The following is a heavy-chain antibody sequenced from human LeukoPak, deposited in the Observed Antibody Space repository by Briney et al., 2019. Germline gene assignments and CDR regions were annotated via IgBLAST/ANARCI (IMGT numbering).Heavy chain of an antibody. Sequence: GGSLRLSCAASGFTFSSYSMNWVRQAPGKGLEWVSAISSSSSYIYYADLVKGRFTISRDNSKNTLYLQMNSLRGEDTAVYYCAKGRRYNILTGYYVSEFDPWGQGTLVTVSS. CDR2: ISSSSSYI. CDR1: GFTFSSYS. V-gene: IGHV3-21*06. CDR3: AKGRRYNILTGYYVSEFDP. D-gene: IGHD3-9*01. J-gene: IGHJ5*02.